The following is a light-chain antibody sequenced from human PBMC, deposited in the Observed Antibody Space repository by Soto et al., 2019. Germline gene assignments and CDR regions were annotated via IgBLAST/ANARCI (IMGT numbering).Light chain of an antibody. Sequence: EIVLTQSPGTLSLSPGERAALSCRASQTVSGNYLAWYQQKPGQAPRLLIYGSSDRAAGITDRFSGSGSGTDFTLTIIGLEPEDFAVYYCHQYCSSPPYTFGQGTNLEIK. CDR2: GSS. CDR1: QTVSGNY. V-gene: IGKV3-20*01. CDR3: HQYCSSPPYT. J-gene: IGKJ2*01.